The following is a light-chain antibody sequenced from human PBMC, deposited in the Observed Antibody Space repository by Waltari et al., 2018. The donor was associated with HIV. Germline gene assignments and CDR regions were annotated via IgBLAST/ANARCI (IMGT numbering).Light chain of an antibody. J-gene: IGLJ2*01. CDR3: SSYTSSSTYVV. CDR2: DVS. Sequence: QSALTQPASVSGSPGQSITISCTGTSSDVGGYNYVSWYQQHPGKAPKLMIYDVSSRPSGVSNRCSGSKSGTTASLTISGLQAEDEADYYCSSYTSSSTYVVFGGGTKLTVL. CDR1: SSDVGGYNY. V-gene: IGLV2-14*01.